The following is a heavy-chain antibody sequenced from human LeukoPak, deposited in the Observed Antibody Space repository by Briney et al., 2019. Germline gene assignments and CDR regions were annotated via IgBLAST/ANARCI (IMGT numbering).Heavy chain of an antibody. V-gene: IGHV1-2*02. CDR1: GYTFTGYY. D-gene: IGHD3-22*01. J-gene: IGHJ4*02. CDR3: ATKRGDYYDSSGYYLGL. Sequence: ASVKVSCKASGYTFTGYYMHWVRQAPGQGLEWMGWINPNSGGTNYAQKFQGRVTMTRDTSISTAYMGLSRLRSDDTAVYYCATKRGDYYDSSGYYLGLWGQGTLVTVSS. CDR2: INPNSGGT.